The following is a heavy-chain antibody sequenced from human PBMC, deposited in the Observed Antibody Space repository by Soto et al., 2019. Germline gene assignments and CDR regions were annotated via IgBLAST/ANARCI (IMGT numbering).Heavy chain of an antibody. Sequence: QVQLVQSGAEVKKPGSSVKVSCKASVGTFSSYAISWVREAPGQGLEWMGGIIPIFGTANYAQKFQGRVTITADESASTAYMELSSLRSEDTAVYYCARGARRFPELFPDNWYFDLWGRGTLVTVSS. CDR3: ARGARRFPELFPDNWYFDL. V-gene: IGHV1-69*01. D-gene: IGHD1-26*01. J-gene: IGHJ2*01. CDR1: VGTFSSYA. CDR2: IIPIFGTA.